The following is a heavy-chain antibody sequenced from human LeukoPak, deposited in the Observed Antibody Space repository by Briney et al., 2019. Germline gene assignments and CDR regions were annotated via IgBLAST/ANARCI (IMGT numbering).Heavy chain of an antibody. V-gene: IGHV1-8*01. CDR3: ARGAPQYCSSTSCLYGYYYYYGMDV. CDR1: GYTFTSYD. CDR2: TNPNSGNT. Sequence: ASVTVSCKASGYTFTSYDINWVRQATGQGLEWMGWTNPNSGNTGYAQKFQGRVTMTRNTSISTAYMELSSLRSEDTAVYYCARGAPQYCSSTSCLYGYYYYYGMDVWGQGTTVTVSS. D-gene: IGHD2-2*01. J-gene: IGHJ6*02.